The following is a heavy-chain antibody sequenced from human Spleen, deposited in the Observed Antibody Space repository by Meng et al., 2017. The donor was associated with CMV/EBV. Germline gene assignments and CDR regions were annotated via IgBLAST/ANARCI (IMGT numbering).Heavy chain of an antibody. CDR3: ASSGSYYREFGY. V-gene: IGHV3-21*05. Sequence: GESLKISCAASGFTFSSYEMNWVRQAPGKGLEWVSYISSSSSGNSYIFYADSVKGRFTISRDNAKNSLYLQMNSLRAEDTAVYYCASSGSYYREFGYWGRGTLVTVSS. D-gene: IGHD1-26*01. CDR2: ISSSSSGNSYI. CDR1: GFTFSSYE. J-gene: IGHJ4*02.